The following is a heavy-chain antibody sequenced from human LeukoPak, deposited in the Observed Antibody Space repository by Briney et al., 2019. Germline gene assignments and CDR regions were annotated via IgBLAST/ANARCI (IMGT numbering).Heavy chain of an antibody. Sequence: GGSLRLSCAASGFTFSSYAMSWVRQAPGKGLEWVSVIYSGGDTFHADSVKGRFTLSRDNSKNTLYLQMNSLRAEDTAVYYCTRDPDGWGQGTLVTVSS. V-gene: IGHV3-66*01. CDR2: IYSGGDT. CDR1: GFTFSSYA. CDR3: TRDPDG. J-gene: IGHJ4*02.